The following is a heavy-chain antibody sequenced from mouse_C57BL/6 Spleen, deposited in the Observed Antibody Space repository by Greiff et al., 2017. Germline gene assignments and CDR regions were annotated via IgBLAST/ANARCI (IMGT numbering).Heavy chain of an antibody. Sequence: VQLQQPGAELVKPGASVKLSCKASGYTFTSYWMHWVKQRPGRGLEWIGRIDPNSGGTKYNEKFKSKATLTVDKPSSTAYMQLSSLTSEDSAVYYCARGPAGVTTDYWYFDVWGTGTTVTVSS. CDR1: GYTFTSYW. J-gene: IGHJ1*03. D-gene: IGHD2-2*01. V-gene: IGHV1-72*01. CDR3: ARGPAGVTTDYWYFDV. CDR2: IDPNSGGT.